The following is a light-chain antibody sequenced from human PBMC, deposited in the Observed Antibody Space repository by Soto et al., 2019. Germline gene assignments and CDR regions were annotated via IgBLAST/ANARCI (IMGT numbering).Light chain of an antibody. CDR2: EVS. CDR1: SSDVGGYDY. Sequence: QSVVTQPASVSGSPGQSITISCTGTSSDVGGYDYVSWYQQYPGKTPRLIIYEVSNRPSGVSNRFSGSKSGNTASLPISGLRAEDEGDYFCSSYTGTSALILFGGGTKLTVL. J-gene: IGLJ2*01. CDR3: SSYTGTSALIL. V-gene: IGLV2-14*01.